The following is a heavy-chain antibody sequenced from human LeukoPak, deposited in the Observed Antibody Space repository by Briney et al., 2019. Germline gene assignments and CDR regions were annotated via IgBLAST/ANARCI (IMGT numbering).Heavy chain of an antibody. V-gene: IGHV3-9*01. J-gene: IGHJ4*02. CDR1: GFTFGDYA. CDR2: ISWNSGNI. CDR3: AKGFYSNYHFDY. D-gene: IGHD4-11*01. Sequence: PGRSLRLSCAASGFTFGDYAMHWVRQAPGKGLEWVSGISWNSGNIGYADSVKGRFTISRDNAKNSLYLQMKRLKTEDTALYYCAKGFYSNYHFDYWGQGTLVVVSS.